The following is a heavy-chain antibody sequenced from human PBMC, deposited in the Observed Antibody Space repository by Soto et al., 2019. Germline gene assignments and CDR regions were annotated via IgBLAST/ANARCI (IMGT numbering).Heavy chain of an antibody. J-gene: IGHJ4*02. CDR1: GFTFSSYA. Sequence: GGSLRLSCAAPGFTFSSYAMHWVRQAPGKGLEWVAVISYDGSNKYYADSVKGRFTISRDNSKNTLYLQMNSLRAEDTAVYYCAPGGSSSWYYPFDYWGQGTLVTVSS. D-gene: IGHD6-13*01. V-gene: IGHV3-30-3*01. CDR2: ISYDGSNK. CDR3: APGGSSSWYYPFDY.